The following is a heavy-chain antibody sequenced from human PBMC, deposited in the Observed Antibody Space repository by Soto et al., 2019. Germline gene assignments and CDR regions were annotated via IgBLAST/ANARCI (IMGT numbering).Heavy chain of an antibody. D-gene: IGHD3-10*01. V-gene: IGHV1-2*04. J-gene: IGHJ6*02. CDR2: INPNSGGT. CDR3: ARDPTYGSGSSYGMDV. CDR1: GYTFTGYY. Sequence: GASVKVSCKASGYTFTGYYMHWVRQEPGQRLEWMGWINPNSGGTNYAQKFQGWVTMTRDTSISTAYMELSRLRSDDTAVYYCARDPTYGSGSSYGMDVWGQGTTVTVSS.